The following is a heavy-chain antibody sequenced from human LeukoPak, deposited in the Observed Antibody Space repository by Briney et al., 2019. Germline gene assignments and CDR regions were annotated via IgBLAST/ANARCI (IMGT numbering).Heavy chain of an antibody. CDR2: INTNTGNP. D-gene: IGHD6-19*01. V-gene: IGHV7-4-1*02. CDR1: GYTFTTYA. CDR3: ARSRSAWSDDAFDI. Sequence: GASVKVSCKASGYTFTTYAMNWVRQAPGQGLEWMGWINTNTGNPTYAQGFTGRFVFSLDTSVSTAYLQISSLKAEDTAVYYCARSRSAWSDDAFDIWGQGTMVTVSS. J-gene: IGHJ3*02.